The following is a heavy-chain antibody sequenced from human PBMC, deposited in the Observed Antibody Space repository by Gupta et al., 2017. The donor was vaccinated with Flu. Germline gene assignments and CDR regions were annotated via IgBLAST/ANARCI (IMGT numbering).Heavy chain of an antibody. CDR3: ARNYYDSSDYRNYYYYGMDV. CDR1: GFTFSIYS. CDR2: ISSSSSYI. J-gene: IGHJ6*02. V-gene: IGHV3-21*02. D-gene: IGHD3-22*01. Sequence: EVQLVESGGGLVKPGGSLRLSCAACGFTFSIYSMHWVRQAPGKGLEGVSSISSSSSYIYYADSVKGRVTISIDNAKKSLYLQMNSLRAEDTAVYYCARNYYDSSDYRNYYYYGMDVWGQGTTVTVSS.